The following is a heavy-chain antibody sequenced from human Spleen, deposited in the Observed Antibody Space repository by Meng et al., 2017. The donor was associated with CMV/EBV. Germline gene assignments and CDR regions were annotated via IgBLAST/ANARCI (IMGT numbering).Heavy chain of an antibody. Sequence: GGSLRLSCVGSGFTFGDFGMGWVRQGPGKGLEWVSGIHGKGTSSGYSDSVRGRFSISRDNGESTLYLQMNSLRVEDTAVYFCVRGHTYVDYYFYGLDVWGHGTTVTVSS. V-gene: IGHV3-20*04. CDR3: VRGHTYVDYYFYGLDV. CDR1: GFTFGDFG. CDR2: IHGKGTSS. D-gene: IGHD2-8*01. J-gene: IGHJ6*02.